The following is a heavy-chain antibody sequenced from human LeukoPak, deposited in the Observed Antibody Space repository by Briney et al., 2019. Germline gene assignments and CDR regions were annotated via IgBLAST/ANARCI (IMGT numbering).Heavy chain of an antibody. CDR1: GYSFNSYG. Sequence: GASVTVSCKASGYSFNSYGISWVRQAPGQGLEWMGWISAYNGNTNYAQKFQDRVTMTTDTSTSTAYMELRSLRSDDTAVYYCAREGYCNSTSCDKPFDCWGQGTLVTVSS. CDR3: AREGYCNSTSCDKPFDC. CDR2: ISAYNGNT. V-gene: IGHV1-18*01. D-gene: IGHD2-2*01. J-gene: IGHJ4*02.